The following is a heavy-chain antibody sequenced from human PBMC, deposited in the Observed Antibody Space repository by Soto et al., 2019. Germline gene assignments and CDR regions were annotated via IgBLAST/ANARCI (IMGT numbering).Heavy chain of an antibody. CDR3: AREVWGFDDYIWGSYRQGDYYFDY. CDR1: GYTFTSYG. D-gene: IGHD3-16*02. V-gene: IGHV1-18*01. J-gene: IGHJ4*02. CDR2: ISAYNGNT. Sequence: QVQLVQSGAEVKKPGASVKVSCKASGYTFTSYGISWVRQAPGQGLEWMGWISAYNGNTNYAQKLQGRVTMTTDTATGTAYMELRSRSSDDTDADYCAREVWGFDDYIWGSYRQGDYYFDYWGQGTLVTVSS.